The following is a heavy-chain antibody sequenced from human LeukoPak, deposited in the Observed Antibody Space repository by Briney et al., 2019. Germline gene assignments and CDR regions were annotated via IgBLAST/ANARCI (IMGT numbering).Heavy chain of an antibody. Sequence: PGGSLRLSCAASGFTFSNYLMRWVRQAPGKGLEWVSSISGSGDSTSFADSVRGRFTISRDNSKNTLYLQMNSLRAEDTALYYCAKDSDSGTYSSDYWGQGTLVTVSS. V-gene: IGHV3-23*01. J-gene: IGHJ4*02. CDR3: AKDSDSGTYSSDY. D-gene: IGHD3-10*01. CDR2: ISGSGDST. CDR1: GFTFSNYL.